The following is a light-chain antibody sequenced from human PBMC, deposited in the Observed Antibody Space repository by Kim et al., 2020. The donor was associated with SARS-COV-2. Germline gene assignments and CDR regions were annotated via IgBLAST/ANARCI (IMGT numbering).Light chain of an antibody. Sequence: QSVLTQPASVSGSPGHSITISCTGTSSDVCGYNYVSWYQQHPGKAPKLMIYDVSKRPSGVSNRFSGSKSGNTASLTISGLQAEDEADYYCSSYTSSSPLYVFGTGTKVTV. CDR1: SSDVCGYNY. J-gene: IGLJ1*01. V-gene: IGLV2-14*01. CDR2: DVS. CDR3: SSYTSSSPLYV.